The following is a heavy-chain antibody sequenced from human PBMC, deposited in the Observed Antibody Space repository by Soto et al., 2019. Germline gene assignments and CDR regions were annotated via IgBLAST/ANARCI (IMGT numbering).Heavy chain of an antibody. D-gene: IGHD1-26*01. V-gene: IGHV1-69*01. Sequence: QVQLVQSGADVKKPGSSVKVACKPSGGPFSGYAVSWVRQAPGQGLEWLGGIIPVFGTETYAQKFHDRVTISAHGSPRTAYVQMMSLRSEDTAVYYWARDMVATTPCDYWGQGTLVTVSS. CDR1: GGPFSGYA. CDR2: IIPVFGTE. CDR3: ARDMVATTPCDY. J-gene: IGHJ4*02.